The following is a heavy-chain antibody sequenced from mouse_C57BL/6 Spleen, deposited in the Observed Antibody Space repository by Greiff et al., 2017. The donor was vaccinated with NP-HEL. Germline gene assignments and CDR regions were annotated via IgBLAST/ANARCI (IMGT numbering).Heavy chain of an antibody. CDR3: ARTPQYYGSRDLDV. CDR1: GYTFTSYW. D-gene: IGHD1-1*01. J-gene: IGHJ1*03. V-gene: IGHV1-55*01. CDR2: IYPGSGST. Sequence: QVQLQQPGAELVKPGASVKMSCKASGYTFTSYWITWVKQRPGQGLEWIGDIYPGSGSTNYNEKFKSKATLTVDTSSSTAYMQLSSLTSEDSAVYYCARTPQYYGSRDLDVGGTGTTFTVSS.